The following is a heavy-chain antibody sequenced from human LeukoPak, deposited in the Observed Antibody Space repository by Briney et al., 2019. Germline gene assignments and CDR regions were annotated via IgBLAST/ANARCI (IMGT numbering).Heavy chain of an antibody. V-gene: IGHV3-9*01. CDR3: AKIGYYGSGSYPNY. CDR2: ISWNSGSI. J-gene: IGHJ4*02. CDR1: GFTFDDYA. Sequence: GRSLRLSCAASGFTFDDYAMLWVRQAPGKGLEWVSGISWNSGSIGYADSVKGRFTISRDNAKNSLYLQMNSLRAEDTAVYYCAKIGYYGSGSYPNYWGQGTLVTVSS. D-gene: IGHD3-10*01.